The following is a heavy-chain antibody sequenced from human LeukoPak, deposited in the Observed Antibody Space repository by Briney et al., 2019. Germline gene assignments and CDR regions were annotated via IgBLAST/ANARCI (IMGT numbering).Heavy chain of an antibody. D-gene: IGHD2-21*01. Sequence: SSVKVSCKASGGTFSSYAISWVRQAPGQGLEWMGRIIPILGIANYAQKFQGRVTITADKSTSTAYMELSSLRSEDTAVYYCARTPGHIAPRSNWFDPWGQGTLVTVSS. J-gene: IGHJ5*02. CDR3: ARTPGHIAPRSNWFDP. CDR2: IIPILGIA. V-gene: IGHV1-69*04. CDR1: GGTFSSYA.